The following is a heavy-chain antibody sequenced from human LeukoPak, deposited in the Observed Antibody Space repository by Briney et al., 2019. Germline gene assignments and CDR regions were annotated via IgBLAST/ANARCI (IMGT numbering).Heavy chain of an antibody. Sequence: ASVKLCCNAAGASFTSYAIRRGGEAPGQGLGGMGGIITMLGVGNYEQMFQGRGTITAYKSTSTAYMEMSSLRSGDTAVYYCASDDTAFDIWGQGTMVTVSS. V-gene: IGHV1-69*04. CDR2: IITMLGVG. CDR1: GASFTSYA. CDR3: ASDDTAFDI. J-gene: IGHJ3*02.